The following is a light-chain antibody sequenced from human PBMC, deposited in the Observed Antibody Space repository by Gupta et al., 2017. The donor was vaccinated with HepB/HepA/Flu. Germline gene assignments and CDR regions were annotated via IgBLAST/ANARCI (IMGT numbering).Light chain of an antibody. V-gene: IGKV1-39*01. Sequence: DIQMTQSPSSLSASVGDRVTITFRASQSISIYLNWYQQKPGKAPKHLIYAASSLQSGVPSRFSGSGSGRDFTLTISSLQPEDFATYYCQQSYSTPPGTFGGGTKVEIK. CDR3: QQSYSTPPGT. CDR1: QSISIY. CDR2: AAS. J-gene: IGKJ4*01.